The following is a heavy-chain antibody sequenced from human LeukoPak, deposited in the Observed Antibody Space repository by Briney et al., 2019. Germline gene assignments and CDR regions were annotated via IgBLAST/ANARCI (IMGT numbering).Heavy chain of an antibody. Sequence: GGSLRLSCAASGFTFSSYWMSWVRQAPGKGLEWVANIQQYGSEKYYVDSVKGRFTIYRDNAKNSLYLQMNSLRAEDTAVYYCARSYYYGSGSYRRGNYFDYWGQGTLVTVSS. V-gene: IGHV3-7*01. J-gene: IGHJ4*02. CDR3: ARSYYYGSGSYRRGNYFDY. D-gene: IGHD3-10*01. CDR1: GFTFSSYW. CDR2: IQQYGSEK.